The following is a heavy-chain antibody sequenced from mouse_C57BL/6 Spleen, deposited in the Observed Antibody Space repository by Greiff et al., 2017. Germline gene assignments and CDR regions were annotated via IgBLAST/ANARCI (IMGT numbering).Heavy chain of an antibody. V-gene: IGHV1-26*01. Sequence: VQLQQSGPELVKPGASVKISCKASGYTFTDYYMNWVKQSHGKSLEWIGDINPNNGGTSYNQKFKGKATLTVDKSSSTAYMELRSLTSEDSAVYYCAIYSSGYVDFDYWGQGTTLTVSS. CDR1: GYTFTDYY. J-gene: IGHJ2*01. CDR2: INPNNGGT. CDR3: AIYSSGYVDFDY. D-gene: IGHD3-2*02.